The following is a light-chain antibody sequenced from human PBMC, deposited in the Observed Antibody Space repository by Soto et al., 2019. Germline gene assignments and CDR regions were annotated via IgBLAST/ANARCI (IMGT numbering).Light chain of an antibody. V-gene: IGKV3-20*01. CDR1: QYMTRTY. J-gene: IGKJ2*01. CDR2: AAS. CDR3: HQYDKAPQT. Sequence: EIVLTQSPGTLSLSPGERATLSCRASQYMTRTYIAWYQQKPGQAPRLLIYAASNRATGIPDKFSGSGSGTDYSLTITRLEPEDSAVYHCHQYDKAPQTFGQGTKVEIK.